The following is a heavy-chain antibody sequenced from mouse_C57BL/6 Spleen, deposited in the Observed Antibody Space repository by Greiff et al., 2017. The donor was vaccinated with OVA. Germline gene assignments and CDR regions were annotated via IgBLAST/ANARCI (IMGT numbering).Heavy chain of an antibody. CDR3: ARRGVRRGGYAMDY. Sequence: EVQGVESGGGLVKPGGSLKLSCAASGFTFSDYGMHWVRQAPEKGLEWVAYISSGSSTIYYADTVKGRFTISRDNAKNTLFLQMTSLRSEDTAMYYCARRGVRRGGYAMDYWGQGTSVTVSS. D-gene: IGHD2-14*01. CDR2: ISSGSSTI. J-gene: IGHJ4*01. V-gene: IGHV5-17*01. CDR1: GFTFSDYG.